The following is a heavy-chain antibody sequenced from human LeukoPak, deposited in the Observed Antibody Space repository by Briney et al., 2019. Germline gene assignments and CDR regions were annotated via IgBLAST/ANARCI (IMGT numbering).Heavy chain of an antibody. CDR2: INVYSGNT. CDR3: ARDSGSYSRDYFDY. D-gene: IGHD1-26*01. Sequence: ASVKVSCKASGYTFTSYGISWVRQAPGRGLEWMGWINVYSGNTNYAQKLQGRVTMTTDTSTSTAYMELRSLRSDDTAVYYCARDSGSYSRDYFDYWGQGTLVTVSS. V-gene: IGHV1-18*01. CDR1: GYTFTSYG. J-gene: IGHJ4*02.